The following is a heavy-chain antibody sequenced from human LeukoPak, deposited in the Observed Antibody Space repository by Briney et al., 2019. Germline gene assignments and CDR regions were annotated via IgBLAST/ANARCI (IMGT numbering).Heavy chain of an antibody. Sequence: PSETLSLTCAVYGGSLSGYYWSWIRQPPGKGLEWIGEINHSGSTTYNPSLKSRVTISVDTSKNQFSLKLSSVAAADTAVYYCARAGGGGSGSYYNYYYYMDVWGKGTTVTVSS. CDR1: GGSLSGYY. CDR3: ARAGGGGSGSYYNYYYYMDV. D-gene: IGHD3-10*01. V-gene: IGHV4-34*01. J-gene: IGHJ6*03. CDR2: INHSGST.